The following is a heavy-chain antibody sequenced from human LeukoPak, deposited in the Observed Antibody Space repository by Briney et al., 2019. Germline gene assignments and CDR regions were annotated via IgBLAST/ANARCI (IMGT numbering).Heavy chain of an antibody. CDR1: GGSISSYY. V-gene: IGHV4-59*08. Sequence: SETLSLTCTVSGGSISSYYWSWIRQPPGKGLEWIGYIYYSGSTNYNPSLKSRVTISVDTSKNQFSLKLSSVTAADTAVYYCARHNSSGSSAFDIWGQGTMVTVSS. J-gene: IGHJ3*02. CDR2: IYYSGST. D-gene: IGHD1-14*01. CDR3: ARHNSSGSSAFDI.